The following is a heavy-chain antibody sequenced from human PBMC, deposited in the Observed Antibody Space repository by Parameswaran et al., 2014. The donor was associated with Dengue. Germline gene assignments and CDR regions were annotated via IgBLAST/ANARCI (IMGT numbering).Heavy chain of an antibody. CDR2: IYYSGST. CDR3: ARDHTREHYYGSPSGGGMDV. J-gene: IGHJ6*02. Sequence: VRQAPGKGLEWIGSIYYSGSTYYNPSLKSRVTISVDTSKNQFSLKLSSVTAADTAVYYCARDHTREHYYGSPSGGGMDVWGQGTTVTVSS. D-gene: IGHD3-10*01. V-gene: IGHV4-39*07.